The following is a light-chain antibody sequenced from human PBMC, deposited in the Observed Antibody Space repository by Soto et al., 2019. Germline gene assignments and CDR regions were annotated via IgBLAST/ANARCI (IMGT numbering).Light chain of an antibody. CDR3: VSYTNPGTYV. Sequence: QPVLTQPPSASGTPGQRVTISCSGSSSNIGSNTVNWYQQLPGTAPKLLIYSNNQRPSGVSDRFSGSLSADTASLTISGLQVEDEGDYYCVSYTNPGTYVFGPGTKLTVL. CDR1: SSNIGSNT. V-gene: IGLV1-44*01. J-gene: IGLJ1*01. CDR2: SNN.